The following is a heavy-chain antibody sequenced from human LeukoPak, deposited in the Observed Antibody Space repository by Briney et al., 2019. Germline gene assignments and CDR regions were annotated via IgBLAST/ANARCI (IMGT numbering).Heavy chain of an antibody. V-gene: IGHV4-34*01. CDR2: INHSGST. CDR3: ARGGLAWLQFLYFDY. Sequence: PSETLSLTCAVYGGSFSGYYWSWIRQPPGKGLEWIGEINHSGSTNYNTSLKSRVTISVDTSKNQFSLKLSSVTAADTAVYYCARGGLAWLQFLYFDYWGQGTLVTVSS. CDR1: GGSFSGYY. D-gene: IGHD5-24*01. J-gene: IGHJ4*02.